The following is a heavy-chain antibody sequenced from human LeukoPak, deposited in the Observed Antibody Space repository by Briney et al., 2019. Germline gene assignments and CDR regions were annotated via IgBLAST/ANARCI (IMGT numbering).Heavy chain of an antibody. CDR2: IYSGGST. Sequence: GGSLRLSCAASGFTVSSNYMNWVRQVPGKGLEWLSVIYSGGSTYYADSVKGRFTISRDNSKNTLFLQMNSLRADDTAEYYCARGDDYGGAWYYFDYWGQGTLVTVSS. D-gene: IGHD4-23*01. CDR1: GFTVSSNY. J-gene: IGHJ4*02. CDR3: ARGDDYGGAWYYFDY. V-gene: IGHV3-53*01.